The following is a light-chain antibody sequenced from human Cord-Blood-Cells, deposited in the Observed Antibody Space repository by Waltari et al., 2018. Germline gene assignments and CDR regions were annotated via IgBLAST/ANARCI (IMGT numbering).Light chain of an antibody. V-gene: IGLV2-14*01. CDR1: SSHAGGYNY. CDR2: DVS. Sequence: QSALTQPASVPGSPAQSITISSNGTSSHAGGYNYVAWSQQHPRKAPKLMIYDVSKRPSGVSNRFSGSKSGNTASLTISGLQAEDEADYYCSSYTSSSTYVFGTGTKVTVL. CDR3: SSYTSSSTYV. J-gene: IGLJ1*01.